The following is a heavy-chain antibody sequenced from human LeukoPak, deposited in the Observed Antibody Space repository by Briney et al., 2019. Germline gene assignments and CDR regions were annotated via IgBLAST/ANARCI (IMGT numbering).Heavy chain of an antibody. V-gene: IGHV1-8*01. Sequence: GASVKASCKASGYTFTSYDINWVGQATGQGLEWMGWMNPNSGNTGYAQKFQGRVTMTRNTSISTAYMELSSLRSEDTAVYYCARDRYGSYDFRFDPWGQGTLVTVSS. D-gene: IGHD3-3*01. CDR2: MNPNSGNT. CDR3: ARDRYGSYDFRFDP. J-gene: IGHJ5*02. CDR1: GYTFTSYD.